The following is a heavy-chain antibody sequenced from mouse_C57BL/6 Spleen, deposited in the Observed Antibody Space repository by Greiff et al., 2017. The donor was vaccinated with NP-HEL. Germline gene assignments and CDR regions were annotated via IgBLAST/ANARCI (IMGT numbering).Heavy chain of an antibody. CDR2: IYPRSGNT. V-gene: IGHV1-81*01. CDR3: ARSIPGYYGSSYGYFDV. CDR1: GYTFTSYG. Sequence: QVQLQQSGAELARPGASVKLSCKASGYTFTSYGISWVKQRTGQGLEWIGEIYPRSGNTYYNEKFKGKATLTADKSSSTAYMELRSLTSEDSAVYFCARSIPGYYGSSYGYFDVWGTGTTVTVSS. J-gene: IGHJ1*03. D-gene: IGHD1-1*01.